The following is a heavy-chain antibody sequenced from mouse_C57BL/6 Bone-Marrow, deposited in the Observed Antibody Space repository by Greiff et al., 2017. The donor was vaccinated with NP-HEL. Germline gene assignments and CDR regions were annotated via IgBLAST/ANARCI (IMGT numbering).Heavy chain of an antibody. D-gene: IGHD2-10*01. CDR3: ARSYWDAMDY. V-gene: IGHV1-19*01. Sequence: EVQLQQSGPVLVKPGASVKMSCKASGYTFTDYYMNWVKQSHGKSLEWIGVINPYNGGTSYNQKFKGKATLTVDKSSSTAYMELNSLTSEDSAVYYCARSYWDAMDYWGQGTSVTVSS. CDR1: GYTFTDYY. CDR2: INPYNGGT. J-gene: IGHJ4*01.